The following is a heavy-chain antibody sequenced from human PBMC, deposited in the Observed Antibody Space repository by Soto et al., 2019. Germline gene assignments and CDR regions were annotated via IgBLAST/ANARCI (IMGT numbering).Heavy chain of an antibody. CDR1: GFSVRTIY. CDR2: FESGGSI. J-gene: IGHJ4*02. CDR3: ARARVTPDFFDY. V-gene: IGHV3-53*01. D-gene: IGHD2-21*02. Sequence: LRLSCAASGFSVRTIYMSWVRQAPGKGLEWVSVFESGGSIYYADSVKGRFIISRDYAKNTVYLQMNSLTVEDTAVYYCARARVTPDFFDYWGQGTLVTVSS.